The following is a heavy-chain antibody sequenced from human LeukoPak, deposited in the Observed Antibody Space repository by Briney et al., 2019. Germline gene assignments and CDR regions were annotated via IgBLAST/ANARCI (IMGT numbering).Heavy chain of an antibody. D-gene: IGHD3-22*01. CDR1: GVTFSSYW. V-gene: IGHV3-7*01. CDR2: IKQDGSEK. Sequence: PGGALRVSCAASGVTFSSYWMSWVRQAPGKGLEWGANIKQDGSEKYYVESVKGGFTISRDNAKNSRYLQMNSLRAEDTAVYYCARDRYYYDSSGYDAFDMWGQGTMVTVSA. CDR3: ARDRYYYDSSGYDAFDM. J-gene: IGHJ3*02.